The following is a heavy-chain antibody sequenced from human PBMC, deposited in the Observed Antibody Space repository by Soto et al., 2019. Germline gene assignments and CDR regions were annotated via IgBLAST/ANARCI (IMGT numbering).Heavy chain of an antibody. CDR2: IYHSGST. V-gene: IGHV4-4*02. Sequence: SETLSLTCAVSGDSISSSNWWSWVRQPPGKGLEWIGEIYHSGSTNYNPSLRSRVTISVDTSKNQFSLKLSSVTAADTAVYYCARQYGGSYADYWGQGTLVTVSS. CDR1: GDSISSSNW. D-gene: IGHD1-26*01. CDR3: ARQYGGSYADY. J-gene: IGHJ4*02.